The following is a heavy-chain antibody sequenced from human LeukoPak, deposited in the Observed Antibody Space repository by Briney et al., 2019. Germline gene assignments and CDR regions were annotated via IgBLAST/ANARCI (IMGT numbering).Heavy chain of an antibody. D-gene: IGHD3-3*01. J-gene: IGHJ4*02. CDR3: AAGLRFLEWSPYDY. V-gene: IGHV1-69*05. Sequence: SVKVSCKASGYTFTSYDISWVRQAPGQGLEWMGGIIPIFGTANYAQKFQGRVTITTDESTSTAYMELSSLRSEDTAVYYCAAGLRFLEWSPYDYWGQGTLVTVSS. CDR1: GYTFTSYD. CDR2: IIPIFGTA.